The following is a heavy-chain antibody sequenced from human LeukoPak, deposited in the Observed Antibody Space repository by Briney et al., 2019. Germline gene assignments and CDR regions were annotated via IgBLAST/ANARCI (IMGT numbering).Heavy chain of an antibody. J-gene: IGHJ4*02. V-gene: IGHV4-59*08. D-gene: IGHD5-18*01. Sequence: PSETLSLTCTVSGGSISSYYWSWIRQPPGKGLEWIGYIYYSGSTNYNPSLKSRVTISVDTSKNQFSLKLSSVTAAGTAVYYCARQARGYSYGTDYWGQGTLVTVSS. CDR1: GGSISSYY. CDR3: ARQARGYSYGTDY. CDR2: IYYSGST.